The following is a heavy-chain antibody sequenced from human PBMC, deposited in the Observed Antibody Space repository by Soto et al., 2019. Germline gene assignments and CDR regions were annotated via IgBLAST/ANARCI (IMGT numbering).Heavy chain of an antibody. J-gene: IGHJ5*01. V-gene: IGHV4-59*01. CDR2: VYYTGST. D-gene: IGHD6-19*01. CDR1: GGSISSYH. CDR3: AREGIVVAGYDWFDS. Sequence: SETLSLTCSVSGGSISSYHWSWIRQSPGKGLEWIGYVYYTGSTNYNPSLKGRVTISVDTSKNQFSLRLTSVTAADTAVYYCAREGIVVAGYDWFDSRGQGTPVIVSS.